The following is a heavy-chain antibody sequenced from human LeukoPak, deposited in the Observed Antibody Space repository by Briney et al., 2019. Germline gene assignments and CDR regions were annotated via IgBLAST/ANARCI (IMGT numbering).Heavy chain of an antibody. CDR1: GGSISSYY. D-gene: IGHD1-1*01. CDR2: INHSGST. CDR3: ARELERRRYFDY. J-gene: IGHJ4*02. V-gene: IGHV4-34*01. Sequence: SSETLSLTCTVSGGSISSYYWSWIRQPPGKGLEWIGEINHSGSTNYNPSLKSRVTISVDTSKNQFSLKLSSVTAADTAVYYCARELERRRYFDYWGQGTLVTVSS.